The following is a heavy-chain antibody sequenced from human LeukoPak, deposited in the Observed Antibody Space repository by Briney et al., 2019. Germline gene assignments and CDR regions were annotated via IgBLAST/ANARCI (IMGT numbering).Heavy chain of an antibody. V-gene: IGHV3-64*01. CDR2: TSSNGGST. Sequence: GGSLRLSCAASGFTFSSYAMHWVRQAPGKGLEYVSATSSNGGSTYYGNSVRGRFTISRDNSKSTLFLQMGSLRAEDMAVYYCARVFYDSGGYYYDHWGQGTLVTVSS. CDR1: GFTFSSYA. D-gene: IGHD3-22*01. CDR3: ARVFYDSGGYYYDH. J-gene: IGHJ4*02.